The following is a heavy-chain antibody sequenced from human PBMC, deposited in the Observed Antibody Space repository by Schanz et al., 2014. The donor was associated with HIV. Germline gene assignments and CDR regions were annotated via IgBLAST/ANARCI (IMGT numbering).Heavy chain of an antibody. CDR2: ISGSGTTI. CDR3: AGGMIVDYGVDV. D-gene: IGHD3-22*01. V-gene: IGHV3-11*01. Sequence: GGSLRLSCAASGFTFSDYYMSWIRQAPGKGLEWVSYISGSGTTISYADSVKGRFTISRDNAKNSMYLQMNGLGAEDTAVYYCAGGMIVDYGVDVWGQGTTVTVSS. CDR1: GFTFSDYY. J-gene: IGHJ6*02.